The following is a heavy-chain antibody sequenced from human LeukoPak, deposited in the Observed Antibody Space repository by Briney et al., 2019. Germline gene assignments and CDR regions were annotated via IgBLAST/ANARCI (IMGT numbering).Heavy chain of an antibody. V-gene: IGHV3-23*01. CDR1: GFAFSSFA. J-gene: IGHJ6*03. CDR2: INGGGNTT. D-gene: IGHD6-19*01. CDR3: TKELHVAVAVADYYYFYMDV. Sequence: GGSLRLSCAASGFAFSSFAMGWVRQSPGKGLEWLSTINGGGNTTFYADSVKGRFTISRDDSKNTLYLHMDSLRPDDTAIYYCTKELHVAVAVADYYYFYMDVWGRGTAVTVSS.